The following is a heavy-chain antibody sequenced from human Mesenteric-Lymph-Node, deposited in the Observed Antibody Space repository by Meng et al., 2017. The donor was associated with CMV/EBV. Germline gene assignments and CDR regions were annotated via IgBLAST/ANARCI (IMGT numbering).Heavy chain of an antibody. Sequence: SCAASGFTVSANYMSWVRQAPGKGLEWVSVIYSGAATYYADSVKGRFTISRDNSKNTLYLQMNSLRAEDTAVYYCARERYYYDWGSPYGMDVWGQGTTVTVSS. D-gene: IGHD3-10*02. CDR1: GFTVSANY. CDR2: IYSGAAT. V-gene: IGHV3-53*01. CDR3: ARERYYYDWGSPYGMDV. J-gene: IGHJ6*02.